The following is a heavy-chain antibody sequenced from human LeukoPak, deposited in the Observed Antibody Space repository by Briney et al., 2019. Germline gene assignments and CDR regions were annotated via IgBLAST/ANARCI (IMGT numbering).Heavy chain of an antibody. CDR1: GGAFSNYA. J-gene: IGHJ5*01. CDR3: AKGPASGDS. V-gene: IGHV1-8*03. D-gene: IGHD3-10*01. CDR2: MNPNSGNP. Sequence: ASVKVSCKASGGAFSNYATSWVRQASGQGLEWVAWMNPNSGNPAYAQEFQGRATVSGNISISTAYLELRSLKSEDTAVYYCAKGPASGDSWGQGTLVTVSS.